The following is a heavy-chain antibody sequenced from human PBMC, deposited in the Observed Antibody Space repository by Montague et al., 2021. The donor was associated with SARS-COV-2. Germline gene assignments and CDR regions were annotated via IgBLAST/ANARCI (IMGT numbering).Heavy chain of an antibody. J-gene: IGHJ4*02. CDR3: AKGAWNDY. CDR2: IETGSSST. CDR1: GFTFSTYD. V-gene: IGHV3-23*03. D-gene: IGHD1-1*01. Sequence: SLRLFCAASGFTFSTYDMTWVRQAPGKGLEWVSIIETGSSSTHYADSGKGRFTVSRDNSKNTSYLQMNSLRAEDTAVYYCAKGAWNDYWGQGTLVTVSS.